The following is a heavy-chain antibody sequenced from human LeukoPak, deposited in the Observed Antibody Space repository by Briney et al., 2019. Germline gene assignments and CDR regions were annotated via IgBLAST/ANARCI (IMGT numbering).Heavy chain of an antibody. J-gene: IGHJ5*02. V-gene: IGHV3-23*01. CDR1: GFTFSSYA. CDR2: ISGSGGST. D-gene: IGHD3-3*01. Sequence: GGSLRLSCAASGFTFSSYAMSWVRQAPGKGLEWVSAISGSGGSTYYADSVKGRFAISRDNSKNTLYLQMNSLRAEDTAVYYCAKQITIFGVHNWFDPWGQGTLVTVSS. CDR3: AKQITIFGVHNWFDP.